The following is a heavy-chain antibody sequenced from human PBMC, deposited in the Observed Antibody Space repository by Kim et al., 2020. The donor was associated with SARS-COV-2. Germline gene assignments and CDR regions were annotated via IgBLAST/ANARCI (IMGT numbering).Heavy chain of an antibody. Sequence: VKSRITINPDTAKNQFSLQLNSVTPEDTAVYYCARDFPGGAVAGRYHFDYWGQGTLVTVSS. V-gene: IGHV6-1*01. CDR3: ARDFPGGAVAGRYHFDY. J-gene: IGHJ4*02. D-gene: IGHD6-19*01.